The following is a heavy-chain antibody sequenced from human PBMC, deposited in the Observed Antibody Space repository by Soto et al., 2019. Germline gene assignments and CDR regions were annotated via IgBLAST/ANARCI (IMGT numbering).Heavy chain of an antibody. CDR3: AKGGITMIVVVTLLFDY. D-gene: IGHD3-22*01. CDR2: ISGSGGST. J-gene: IGHJ4*02. Sequence: VSLRLSCAASGFTFSSYAMSWVRQAPGKGLEWVSAISGSGGSTYYADSVKGRFTISRDNSKNTLYLQMNSLRAEDTAVYHCAKGGITMIVVVTLLFDYWGQGTLVTVSS. CDR1: GFTFSSYA. V-gene: IGHV3-23*01.